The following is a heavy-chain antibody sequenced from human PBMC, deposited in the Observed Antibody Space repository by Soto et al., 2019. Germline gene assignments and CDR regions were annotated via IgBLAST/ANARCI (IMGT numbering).Heavy chain of an antibody. CDR1: GFNFDDHV. Sequence: PGGSLRLSCVASGFNFDDHVMHWVRQVPGKCLELVGHINWDGYSIGYGGSVRGRFTISRDNAKNTLYLQMNSLRREDTALYYCARSWSGSTSGRVDVWGQGTTVTVSS. V-gene: IGHV3-9*01. J-gene: IGHJ6*02. D-gene: IGHD3-3*01. CDR3: ARSWSGSTSGRVDV. CDR2: INWDGYSI.